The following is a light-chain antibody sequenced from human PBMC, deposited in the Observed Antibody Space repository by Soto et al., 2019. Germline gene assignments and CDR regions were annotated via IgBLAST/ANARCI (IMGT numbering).Light chain of an antibody. V-gene: IGLV2-23*02. CDR2: EVS. Sequence: QSALTQPASVSGSPGQSITISCTGTSSDVGSYNLVSWYQQHPGKAPKLMIYEVSKRHSGVSDRFSGSKSGNTASLTISGLQAEDEADYYCCSYAGSRTLVFGTGTKLTVL. J-gene: IGLJ1*01. CDR1: SSDVGSYNL. CDR3: CSYAGSRTLV.